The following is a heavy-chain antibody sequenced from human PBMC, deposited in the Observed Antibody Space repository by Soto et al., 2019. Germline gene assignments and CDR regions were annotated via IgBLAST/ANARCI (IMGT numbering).Heavy chain of an antibody. Sequence: EASVKVSCKASGYTFTSYGISWVRQAPGQGLEWMGWISAYNGNTNYAQKLQGRVTMTTDTSTSTAYMELRSLRSDDTAVYYCARDRTTVTPYWFDPWGQGTLVTVSS. CDR1: GYTFTSYG. J-gene: IGHJ5*02. V-gene: IGHV1-18*01. CDR3: ARDRTTVTPYWFDP. CDR2: ISAYNGNT. D-gene: IGHD4-4*01.